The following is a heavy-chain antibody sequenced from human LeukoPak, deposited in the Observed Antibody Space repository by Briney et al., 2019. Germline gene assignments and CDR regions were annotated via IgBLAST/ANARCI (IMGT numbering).Heavy chain of an antibody. CDR1: GYTFSSYG. D-gene: IGHD6-6*01. J-gene: IGHJ4*02. V-gene: IGHV1-18*01. CDR3: ARDYLAAPAY. Sequence: ASVRVSCKASGYTFSSYGINWVRQASGQGLEWMGWISPLSGNTDYAQNFQGRVTMTTDTSSSTAYMELRSLRSDDTAIYYCARDYLAAPAYWGQGTLVTVSS. CDR2: ISPLSGNT.